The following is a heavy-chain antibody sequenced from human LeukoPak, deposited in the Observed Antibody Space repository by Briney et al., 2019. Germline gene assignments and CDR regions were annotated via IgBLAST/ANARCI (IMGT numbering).Heavy chain of an antibody. CDR2: ITAYNGNT. Sequence: GASVKVSYKASGSTFTSYGISWVRPAPGQGLEWMGCITAYNGNTNYPQKLQGRVTMTTDTSTSTAYMEMRSLRSDDTAVYYCARMGVRGAFDIWGQGTMVTVSS. CDR1: GSTFTSYG. CDR3: ARMGVRGAFDI. J-gene: IGHJ3*02. V-gene: IGHV1-18*01. D-gene: IGHD1-26*01.